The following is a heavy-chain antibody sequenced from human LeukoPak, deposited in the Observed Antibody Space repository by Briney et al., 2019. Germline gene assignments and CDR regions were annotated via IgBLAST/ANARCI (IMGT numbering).Heavy chain of an antibody. CDR2: IDPSDSYT. V-gene: IGHV5-10-1*01. CDR3: ARGYYFDY. Sequence: GASLQISCKGSGYSFTSYWISWVRQMPGKGLEWMGKIDPSDSYTNYSPSFQGHVTISADKSISTASLQWSSLKASDTAIYYCARGYYFDYWGQGTLVTVSS. J-gene: IGHJ4*02. CDR1: GYSFTSYW.